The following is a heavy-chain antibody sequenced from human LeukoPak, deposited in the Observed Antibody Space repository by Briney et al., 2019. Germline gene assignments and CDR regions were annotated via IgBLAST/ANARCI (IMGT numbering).Heavy chain of an antibody. CDR1: GGSISSGGYY. D-gene: IGHD1-7*01. CDR3: ARQWNWNSPFAY. V-gene: IGHV4-30-2*01. CDR2: IYHSGST. J-gene: IGHJ4*02. Sequence: SETLSLTCTVSGGSISSGGYYWSWIRQPPGKGLEWIGYIYHSGSTYYNPSLKSRVTISVDRSKNQFSLKLSSVTAADTAVYYCARQWNWNSPFAYWGQGTLVTVSS.